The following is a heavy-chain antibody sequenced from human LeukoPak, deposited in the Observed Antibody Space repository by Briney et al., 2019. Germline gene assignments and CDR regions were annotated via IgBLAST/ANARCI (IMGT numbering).Heavy chain of an antibody. D-gene: IGHD2-2*01. V-gene: IGHV1-2*02. Sequence: ASVKVSCKASGYTFTGYYMHWVRQAPGQGLEWMGWINPNSGGTNYAQKFQGRVTMTRDMSISTAYMELSRLRSDDTAVYYCARGPRYCSSTSCELGLDYWGQGTLVTVSS. CDR3: ARGPRYCSSTSCELGLDY. CDR1: GYTFTGYY. CDR2: INPNSGGT. J-gene: IGHJ4*02.